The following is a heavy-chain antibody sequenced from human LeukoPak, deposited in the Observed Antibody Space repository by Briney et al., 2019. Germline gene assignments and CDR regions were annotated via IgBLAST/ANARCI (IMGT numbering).Heavy chain of an antibody. Sequence: PGESLKISCKGSGYSFTSYWIGWVRQMPGKGLEWMGIIYPGDSDTRYSPSFQGQVTISADKSISTAYLQWSSLKASDTAMYYCARLAQIAAAGTPDDAFDIWGQGTMVTVSS. CDR3: ARLAQIAAAGTPDDAFDI. J-gene: IGHJ3*02. CDR2: IYPGDSDT. D-gene: IGHD6-13*01. V-gene: IGHV5-51*01. CDR1: GYSFTSYW.